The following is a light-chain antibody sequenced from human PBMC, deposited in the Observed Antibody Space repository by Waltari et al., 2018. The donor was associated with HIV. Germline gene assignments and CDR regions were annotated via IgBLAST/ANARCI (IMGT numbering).Light chain of an antibody. Sequence: QSALTQPASVSGSPGQSITISCTGASSHVGGYAYVSWYQQHPGKAPKLMIYEVTNRPSGISNRFSGSKSGNTASLTISGLQAEDEADYYCSSYRGSSTLVVFGGGTKLTVL. CDR2: EVT. CDR3: SSYRGSSTLVV. V-gene: IGLV2-14*01. CDR1: SSHVGGYAY. J-gene: IGLJ2*01.